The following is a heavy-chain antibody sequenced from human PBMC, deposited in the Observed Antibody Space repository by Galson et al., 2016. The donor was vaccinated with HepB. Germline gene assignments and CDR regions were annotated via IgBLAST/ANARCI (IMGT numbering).Heavy chain of an antibody. CDR3: AHSDYDFWSGYYTGEGYVDY. Sequence: PALVKPTQTLTLTCTFSGFSLSTSGVGVGWIRQPPGKALEWLALIYWDDDKRYSPSLKSRLTITKDTSKNQVVLTMTNMDPVDTATYYCAHSDYDFWSGYYTGEGYVDYWGQGTLVTVSS. V-gene: IGHV2-5*02. CDR2: IYWDDDK. J-gene: IGHJ4*02. CDR1: GFSLSTSGVG. D-gene: IGHD3-3*01.